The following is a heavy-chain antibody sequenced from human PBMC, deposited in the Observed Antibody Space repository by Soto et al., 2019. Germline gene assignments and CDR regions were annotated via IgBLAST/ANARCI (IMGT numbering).Heavy chain of an antibody. CDR3: VKDLRQLVISEGFDY. V-gene: IGHV3-64D*08. D-gene: IGHD6-13*01. CDR2: IRYNGSNT. J-gene: IGHJ4*02. CDR1: GFTFSSYG. Sequence: GGSLRLSCAASGFTFSSYGMHWVRQAPGKGLEYVSVIRYNGSNTYYADSVKGRFTISRDNSKNTLYLQMSSLRAEDTAVYYCVKDLRQLVISEGFDYWGQGTLVTVSS.